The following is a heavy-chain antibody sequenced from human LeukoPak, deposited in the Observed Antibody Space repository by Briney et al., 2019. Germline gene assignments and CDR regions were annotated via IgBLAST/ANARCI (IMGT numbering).Heavy chain of an antibody. J-gene: IGHJ6*02. CDR1: GFTFSSYS. Sequence: RGSLRLSCAASGFTFSSYSMNWVRQAPGKGLEWVSSISSSSSYIYYADSVKGRFTISRDNAKNSLYLQMNSLRAEDTAVYYCAREISGSLFYYGMDVWGQGTTVTVS. CDR3: AREISGSLFYYGMDV. D-gene: IGHD6-13*01. CDR2: ISSSSSYI. V-gene: IGHV3-21*01.